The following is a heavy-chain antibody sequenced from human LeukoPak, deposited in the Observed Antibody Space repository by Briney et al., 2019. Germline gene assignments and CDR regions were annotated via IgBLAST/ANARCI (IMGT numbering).Heavy chain of an antibody. CDR3: ARGAYYYDSSGYYHQYYFDY. Sequence: GASVKVSCKASGGTFSSYAISWVRQAPGQGLEWMGGIIPIFGTANYAQKFQGRVTIITDESTSTAYMELSSLRSEDTAVYYCARGAYYYDSSGYYHQYYFDYWGQGTLVTVSS. V-gene: IGHV1-69*05. J-gene: IGHJ4*02. CDR2: IIPIFGTA. D-gene: IGHD3-22*01. CDR1: GGTFSSYA.